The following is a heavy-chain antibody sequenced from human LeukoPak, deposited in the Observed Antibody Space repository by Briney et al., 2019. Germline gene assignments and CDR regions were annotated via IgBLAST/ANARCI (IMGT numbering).Heavy chain of an antibody. Sequence: SETLSLTCTVSGGSISSGGYYWSWIRQHPGKGLEWIGYIYYSGSTYYNPSLKSRVTISVDTSKNQFSLKLSSVTAADTAVYYCARLEAAGGSGSYYNPENEGYYFDYWGQGTLVTVSS. CDR1: GGSISSGGYY. J-gene: IGHJ4*02. D-gene: IGHD3-10*01. V-gene: IGHV4-31*03. CDR2: IYYSGST. CDR3: ARLEAAGGSGSYYNPENEGYYFDY.